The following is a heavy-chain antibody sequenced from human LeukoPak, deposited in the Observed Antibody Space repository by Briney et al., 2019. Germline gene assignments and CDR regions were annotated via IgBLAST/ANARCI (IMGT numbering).Heavy chain of an antibody. D-gene: IGHD3-22*01. V-gene: IGHV4-4*07. Sequence: PSETLSLTCTVSGGSISSYYWSWIRQPAGKGLEWIGRMYTSGSTNYNPSLKSRVTMSVDTSKNQFSLKLSSVAAADTAVYYCAREVWYGSGYYYDYWGQGNLVTVSS. CDR3: AREVWYGSGYYYDY. CDR1: GGSISSYY. J-gene: IGHJ4*02. CDR2: MYTSGST.